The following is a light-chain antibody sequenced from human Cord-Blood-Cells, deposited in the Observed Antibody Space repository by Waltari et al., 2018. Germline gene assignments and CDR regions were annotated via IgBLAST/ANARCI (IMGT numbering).Light chain of an antibody. Sequence: ELVMTQSPATLSVSPGERATLPCRASQSVSSNLAWYQQKPGQAPRLLIYGASTRATGIPARFSGSGSGTEFTLTISSLQSEDFAVDYCQQYNNWPPWTFGQGTKVEIK. V-gene: IGKV3-15*01. CDR3: QQYNNWPPWT. CDR1: QSVSSN. J-gene: IGKJ1*01. CDR2: GAS.